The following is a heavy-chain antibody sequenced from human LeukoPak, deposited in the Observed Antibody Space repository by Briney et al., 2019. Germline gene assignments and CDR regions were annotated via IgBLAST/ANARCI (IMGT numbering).Heavy chain of an antibody. CDR3: TTAPLYNWTKHV. CDR1: GFTVGSNY. CDR2: IKSKTDGGTT. Sequence: PGGSLRLSCAASGFTVGSNYMSWVRQAPGKGLEWVGRIKSKTDGGTTDYAAPVKGRFTISRDDSKNTLYLQMNSLKTEDTAVYYCTTAPLYNWTKHVWGQGTLVTVSS. J-gene: IGHJ4*02. V-gene: IGHV3-15*01. D-gene: IGHD1/OR15-1a*01.